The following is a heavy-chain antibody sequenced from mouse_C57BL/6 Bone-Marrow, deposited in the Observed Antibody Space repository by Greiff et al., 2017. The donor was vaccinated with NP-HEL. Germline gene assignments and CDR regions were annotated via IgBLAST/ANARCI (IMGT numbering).Heavy chain of an antibody. CDR2: IDPSDSET. D-gene: IGHD2-4*01. CDR1: GYTFTSYW. Sequence: QVQLQQPGAELVRPGSSVKLSCKASGYTFTSYWMHWVKQRPIQGLEWIGNIDPSDSETHYNQKFKDKATLTVDKSSSTAYMQLSSLTSEDSAVYYCASYDYDTWFAYWGQGTLVTVSA. J-gene: IGHJ3*01. V-gene: IGHV1-52*01. CDR3: ASYDYDTWFAY.